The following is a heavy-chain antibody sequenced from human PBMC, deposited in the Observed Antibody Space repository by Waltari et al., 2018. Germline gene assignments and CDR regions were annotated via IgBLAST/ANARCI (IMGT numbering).Heavy chain of an antibody. CDR1: GGTFSTYT. CDR2: IIPIFDKA. V-gene: IGHV1-69*12. J-gene: IGHJ3*01. Sequence: QVQLIQSGAEVKRPGSSVRVSCKVSGGTFSTYTLSWVRQAPGQGLEWMGGIIPIFDKANYVQRFQGRVTFTADESTSTTYMELSSLKSDDTAVYYCARDRNHGAFEVWGQGTMVTVSS. CDR3: ARDRNHGAFEV.